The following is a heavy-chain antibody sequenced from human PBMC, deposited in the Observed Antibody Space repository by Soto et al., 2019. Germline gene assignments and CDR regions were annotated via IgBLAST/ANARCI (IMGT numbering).Heavy chain of an antibody. CDR2: ISSSGSGI. D-gene: IGHD2-15*01. CDR3: ARAYSDAFDI. Sequence: GGSLRLSCAASGFTFNDYYMTWIRQAPGKGLEWVSYISSSGSGIYYADSMKGRFTISRDNAKKSLYLQMSSLRAEDTAVYYCARAYSDAFDIWGQGTMVPVSS. V-gene: IGHV3-11*01. J-gene: IGHJ3*02. CDR1: GFTFNDYY.